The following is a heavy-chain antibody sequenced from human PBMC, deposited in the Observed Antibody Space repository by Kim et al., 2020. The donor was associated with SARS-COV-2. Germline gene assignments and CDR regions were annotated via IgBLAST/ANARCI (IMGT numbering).Heavy chain of an antibody. CDR1: GFTFSSYG. CDR2: ISYDGSNK. D-gene: IGHD4-17*01. J-gene: IGHJ3*02. CDR3: AKDPQGDGDSPHAFDI. V-gene: IGHV3-30*18. Sequence: GGSLRLSCAASGFTFSSYGMHWVRQAPGKGLEWVAVISYDGSNKYYADSVKGRFTISRDNSKNTLYLQMNSLRAEDTAVYYCAKDPQGDGDSPHAFDIWGQGTMVTVSS.